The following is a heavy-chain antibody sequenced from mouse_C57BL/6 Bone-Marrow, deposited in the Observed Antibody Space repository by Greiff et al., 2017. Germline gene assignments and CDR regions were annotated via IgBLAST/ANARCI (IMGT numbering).Heavy chain of an antibody. V-gene: IGHV1-72*01. Sequence: QVQLKEPGAELVKPGASVKLSCKASGYTFTSYWMHWVKQRPGRGLEWIGRIDPNSGGTKYNEKFKSKATLTVDKPSSTAYMQLSSLTSEDSAVYYCARGSSYAYYYAMDYWGQGTSVTVSS. CDR3: ARGSSYAYYYAMDY. D-gene: IGHD1-1*01. J-gene: IGHJ4*01. CDR1: GYTFTSYW. CDR2: IDPNSGGT.